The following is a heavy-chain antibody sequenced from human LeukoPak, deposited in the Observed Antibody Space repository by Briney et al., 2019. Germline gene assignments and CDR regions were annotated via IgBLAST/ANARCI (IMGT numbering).Heavy chain of an antibody. V-gene: IGHV3-7*03. D-gene: IGHD3-16*01. CDR3: ARDDYVWGSYGHA. CDR2: IKQDGSEK. J-gene: IGHJ4*02. Sequence: GGSLRLSCAASGFTFSSYWMSWVRQAPGKGLEWVANIKQDGSEKYYVDSVKGRFTISRDNAKNSLYLQMNSLRAKDTAVYYCARDDYVWGSYGHAWGQGTLVTVSS. CDR1: GFTFSSYW.